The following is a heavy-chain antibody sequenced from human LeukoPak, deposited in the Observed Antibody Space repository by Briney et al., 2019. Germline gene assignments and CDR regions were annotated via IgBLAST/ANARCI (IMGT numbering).Heavy chain of an antibody. Sequence: GGTLRLSCAASGFTFSSYGMSWVRQAPGKGLEWVSTISGSGGSTYYADSVKGRFTISRDNSKNTLYLQMNSLRAEDTAAYYCARHYDSSGCNFCYWGQGTLVTVSS. V-gene: IGHV3-23*01. J-gene: IGHJ4*02. CDR2: ISGSGGST. CDR1: GFTFSSYG. D-gene: IGHD3-22*01. CDR3: ARHYDSSGCNFCY.